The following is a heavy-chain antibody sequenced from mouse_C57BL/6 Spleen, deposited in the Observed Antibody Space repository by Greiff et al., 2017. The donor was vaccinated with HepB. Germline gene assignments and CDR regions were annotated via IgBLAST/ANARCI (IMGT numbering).Heavy chain of an antibody. CDR1: GYTFTSYW. CDR3: ARGGDYDYDVYYAMDY. D-gene: IGHD2-4*01. Sequence: QVQLQQPGTELVKPGASVKLSCKASGYTFTSYWMHWVKQRPGQGLEWIGNINPSNGGTNYNEKFKSKATLTVDKSSRTAYMQLSSLTSEDSAVYYCARGGDYDYDVYYAMDYWGQGTSVTVSS. J-gene: IGHJ4*01. V-gene: IGHV1-53*01. CDR2: INPSNGGT.